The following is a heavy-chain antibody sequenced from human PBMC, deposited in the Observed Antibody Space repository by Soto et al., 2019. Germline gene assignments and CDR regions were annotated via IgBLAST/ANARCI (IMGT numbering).Heavy chain of an antibody. Sequence: EVQLLESGGGLVQPGGSLRLSCAASGFTFSSYAMSWVRQAPGKGLEWVSAISGSGGSTYYADSVKGRFTISRDNSKNTLYLQMNSLRAEDTAVYYCAKDDPSITMLGVASWGGFAPWGQGTLVTVSS. V-gene: IGHV3-23*01. D-gene: IGHD3-3*01. CDR1: GFTFSSYA. CDR3: AKDDPSITMLGVASWGGFAP. J-gene: IGHJ5*02. CDR2: ISGSGGST.